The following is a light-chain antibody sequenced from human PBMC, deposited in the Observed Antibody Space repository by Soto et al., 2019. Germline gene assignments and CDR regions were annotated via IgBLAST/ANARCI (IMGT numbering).Light chain of an antibody. CDR3: AAWDDSLSGVV. Sequence: QSVLTQPPSASGNPGQRVTISCSGRSSNIGSNYVYWYQQLPGTVPQLLIYRNNERPSGVPDRFSGSKSGTSASLAISGLRSEDEADYYCAAWDDSLSGVVFGGGTKVTVL. J-gene: IGLJ2*01. V-gene: IGLV1-47*01. CDR1: SSNIGSNY. CDR2: RNN.